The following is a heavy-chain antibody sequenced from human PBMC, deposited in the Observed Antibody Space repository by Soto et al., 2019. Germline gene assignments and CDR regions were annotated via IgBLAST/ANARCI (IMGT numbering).Heavy chain of an antibody. D-gene: IGHD3-22*01. V-gene: IGHV4-34*01. CDR2: INHSGST. CDR1: GGSFSGYY. Sequence: SETLSLTCAVYGGSFSGYYWSWIRQPPGKGLEWIGEINHSGSTNYNPSLKSRVTISVDTSKNQFSLNLSSVTAADTAVYYCARKWGLYYYDSSGYAELYYFDYWGQGTLVTVSS. J-gene: IGHJ4*02. CDR3: ARKWGLYYYDSSGYAELYYFDY.